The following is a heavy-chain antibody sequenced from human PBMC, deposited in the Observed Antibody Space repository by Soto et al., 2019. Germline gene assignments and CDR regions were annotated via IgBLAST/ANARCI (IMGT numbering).Heavy chain of an antibody. CDR2: ISDSGGST. CDR1: GFSLSSYS. D-gene: IGHD2-15*01. J-gene: IGHJ4*02. V-gene: IGHV3-23*01. CDR3: ANGRGGRYFSALDC. Sequence: EVQLLESGGGLVQPGGSLRLSCAASGFSLSSYSTNWVRQAPGKGLEWVSGISDSGGSTYYADSVKGRFTISKDNSENTLYLQMDSLRAEDTAVYYCANGRGGRYFSALDCWGQGTLVTVSS.